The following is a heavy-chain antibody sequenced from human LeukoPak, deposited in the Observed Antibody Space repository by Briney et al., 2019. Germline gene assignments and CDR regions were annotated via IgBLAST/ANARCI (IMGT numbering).Heavy chain of an antibody. CDR3: AGDGLGYCSGGSCLDYYYGMDV. V-gene: IGHV4-59*12. CDR2: IYYSGST. D-gene: IGHD2-15*01. J-gene: IGHJ6*02. Sequence: SETLSLTCTVSGGSISSYYWSWIRQPPGKGLEWIGYIYYSGSTNYNPSLKSRVTMSVDTSKNQFSLKLSSVTAADTAVYYCAGDGLGYCSGGSCLDYYYGMDVWGQGTTVTVSS. CDR1: GGSISSYY.